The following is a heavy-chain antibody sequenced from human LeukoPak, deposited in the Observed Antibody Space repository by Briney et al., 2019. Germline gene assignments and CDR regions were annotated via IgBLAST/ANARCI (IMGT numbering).Heavy chain of an antibody. J-gene: IGHJ6*03. V-gene: IGHV3-9*03. CDR1: GFTFDEYA. Sequence: GGSLRLSCAASGFTFDEYAMHWVRQLPGKGLEWVSGISWNTYDVGYADSVKGRFTISRDNAKNFLYLQMDSLRAEDMALYYCAKGVGTSYHYLMDVWGKGTTVIVSS. CDR2: ISWNTYDV. D-gene: IGHD6-6*01. CDR3: AKGVGTSYHYLMDV.